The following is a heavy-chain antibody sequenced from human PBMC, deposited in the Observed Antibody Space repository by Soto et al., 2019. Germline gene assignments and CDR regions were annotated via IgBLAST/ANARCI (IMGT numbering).Heavy chain of an antibody. D-gene: IGHD1-1*01. CDR3: VKDLYRSSTMPCLDH. J-gene: IGHJ4*02. CDR1: GFIFNNYG. CDR2: ISDSGEST. V-gene: IGHV3-23*01. Sequence: GGSLRLSCEASGFIFNNYGMSWVRQAPGKGLEWVSSISDSGESTYYADSMRGRFTISRDNSKNTLYLQVNSLRPEDTAMYYCVKDLYRSSTMPCLDHWGRGALVTVSS.